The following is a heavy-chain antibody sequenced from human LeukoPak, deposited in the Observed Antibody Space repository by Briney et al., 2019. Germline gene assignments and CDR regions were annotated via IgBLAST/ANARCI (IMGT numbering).Heavy chain of an antibody. CDR1: GFTFSSYS. Sequence: GGSLRLSCAASGFTFSSYSMNWVRQAPGKGLEWVSSISSSSSYIYYADSVKGRFTISRDNAKNSLYLQMNSLRVEDTAVYYCASYSSSWDYWGQGTLVTVSS. D-gene: IGHD6-13*01. V-gene: IGHV3-21*01. CDR3: ASYSSSWDY. J-gene: IGHJ4*02. CDR2: ISSSSSYI.